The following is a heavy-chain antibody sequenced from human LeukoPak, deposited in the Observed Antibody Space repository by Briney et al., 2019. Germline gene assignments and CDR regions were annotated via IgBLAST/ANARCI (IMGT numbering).Heavy chain of an antibody. CDR1: GGSMSSYY. Sequence: SETLSLTCTVSGGSMSSYYWSWIRQPPGKGLEWIGYIYYSGSTNYNPSLKSRVTISVDTSKNQFSLKLSSVTAADTAVYYCARNRKGEPFDYWGQETLVTVSS. V-gene: IGHV4-59*01. CDR3: ARNRKGEPFDY. CDR2: IYYSGST. J-gene: IGHJ4*02.